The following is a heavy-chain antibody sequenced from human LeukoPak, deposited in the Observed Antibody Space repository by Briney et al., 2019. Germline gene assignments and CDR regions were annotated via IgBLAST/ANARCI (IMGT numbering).Heavy chain of an antibody. J-gene: IGHJ4*02. Sequence: GGSLRLSCAASGFTFSSYAMHWVRQAPGKGLEWVAVISYDGSNKYYADSVKGRFTISRDNSKNTLYLQMNSLRAEDTAVYYCAKEVPYSSSWYDYWGQGTLVTVSS. CDR2: ISYDGSNK. V-gene: IGHV3-30-3*01. CDR3: AKEVPYSSSWYDY. CDR1: GFTFSSYA. D-gene: IGHD6-13*01.